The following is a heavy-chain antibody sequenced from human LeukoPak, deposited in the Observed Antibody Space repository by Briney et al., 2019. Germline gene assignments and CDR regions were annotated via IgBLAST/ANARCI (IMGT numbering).Heavy chain of an antibody. D-gene: IGHD3-16*01. CDR3: ARARGGSGRGDYFDS. Sequence: ASVKVSCKASGYAFTGYYMHWVRQAPGQGLKWMGWINPNSGGTDYAQKFQGRVTMTRDTSITTAYMELSSLRSDDTAVYYCARARGGSGRGDYFDSWGQGTLVTVSS. V-gene: IGHV1-2*02. CDR2: INPNSGGT. CDR1: GYAFTGYY. J-gene: IGHJ4*02.